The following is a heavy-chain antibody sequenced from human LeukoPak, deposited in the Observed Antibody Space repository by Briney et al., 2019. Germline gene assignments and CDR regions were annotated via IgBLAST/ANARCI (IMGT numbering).Heavy chain of an antibody. V-gene: IGHV3-23*01. CDR2: ISGGGTA. J-gene: IGHJ4*02. D-gene: IGHD6-19*01. Sequence: GGSLRLSCAASGFTFSSYAMSWVRQAPGKGLEWVSAISGGGTAYYAESVKGRFTVSRDKSKNTLYVQMNSLRAEDTAVYYCARLSGYSSGCFDFWGQGTLVTVSS. CDR3: ARLSGYSSGCFDF. CDR1: GFTFSSYA.